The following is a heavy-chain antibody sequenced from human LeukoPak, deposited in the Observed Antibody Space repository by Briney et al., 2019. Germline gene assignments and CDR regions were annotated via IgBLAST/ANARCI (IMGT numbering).Heavy chain of an antibody. J-gene: IGHJ5*02. Sequence: GASVKVSCKASGYSFTTYGITWVRQAPGQGLEWMGWISPYNGETNYAGKFQGRVTMTTDTSTSTAYMELRSLRSDDTAVYYCARDFYTSGSGWFDPWGQGTLVTVSS. CDR1: GYSFTTYG. V-gene: IGHV1-18*01. D-gene: IGHD6-19*01. CDR3: ARDFYTSGSGWFDP. CDR2: ISPYNGET.